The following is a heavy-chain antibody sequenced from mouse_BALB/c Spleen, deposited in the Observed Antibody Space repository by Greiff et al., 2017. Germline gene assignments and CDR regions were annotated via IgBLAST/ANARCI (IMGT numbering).Heavy chain of an antibody. J-gene: IGHJ4*01. CDR2: ISSGGSYT. CDR1: GFTFSSYG. V-gene: IGHV5-6*01. CDR3: ARHEGTYYGNYGAMDY. Sequence: EVMLVESGGDLVKPGGSLKLSCAASGFTFSSYGMSWVRQTPDKRLEWVATISSGGSYTYYPDSVKGRFTISRDNAKNTLYLQMSSLKSEDTAMYYCARHEGTYYGNYGAMDYWGQGTSVTVSS. D-gene: IGHD2-10*01.